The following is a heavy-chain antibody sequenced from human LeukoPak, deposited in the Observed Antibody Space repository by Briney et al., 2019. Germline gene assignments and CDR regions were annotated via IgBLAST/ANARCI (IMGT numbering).Heavy chain of an antibody. V-gene: IGHV1-2*02. D-gene: IGHD1-20*01. CDR2: INPNSGGT. J-gene: IGHJ6*03. Sequence: ASVRVSCKASGYTFTGYYMHWVRQAPGQGLEWMGWINPNSGGTNYAQKFQGRVTMTRDTSISTAYMELSRLRSDDTAVYYCARAYNWNYDMDVWGKGTTVTVSS. CDR1: GYTFTGYY. CDR3: ARAYNWNYDMDV.